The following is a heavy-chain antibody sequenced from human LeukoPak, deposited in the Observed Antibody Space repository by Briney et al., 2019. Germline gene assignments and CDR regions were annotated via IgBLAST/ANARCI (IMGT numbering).Heavy chain of an antibody. D-gene: IGHD2-8*01. Sequence: GESLKFSCKGSGYSFTSYWIGWVRQMPGKGLEWMGIIYPDDSDTRYSPSFEGQVIISVDKSISTAYLQWSSLKASDTATYYWARHGHCTNGVCYSNYYYYMDVWGKGTTVTVSS. CDR1: GYSFTSYW. CDR3: ARHGHCTNGVCYSNYYYYMDV. V-gene: IGHV5-51*01. CDR2: IYPDDSDT. J-gene: IGHJ6*03.